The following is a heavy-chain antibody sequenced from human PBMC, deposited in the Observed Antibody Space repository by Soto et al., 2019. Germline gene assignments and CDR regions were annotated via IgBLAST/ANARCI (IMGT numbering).Heavy chain of an antibody. CDR2: INADNGDT. CDR3: ARDAGYYNSGGYYEF. D-gene: IGHD3-10*01. J-gene: IGHJ4*02. CDR1: GYTFNNYA. Sequence: ASVKVSCKASGYTFNNYAIHWVRQAPGQRLEWMGWINADNGDTEYSQKFQARVTFTRDTSASTAYMELSSLRSEDTTVYYCARDAGYYNSGGYYEFWGQGTLVTVSS. V-gene: IGHV1-3*01.